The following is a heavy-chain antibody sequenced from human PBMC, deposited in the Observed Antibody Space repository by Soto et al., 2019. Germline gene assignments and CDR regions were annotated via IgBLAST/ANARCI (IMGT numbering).Heavy chain of an antibody. Sequence: PGGSLRLSCAASGFTFSSYSMNWVRQAPGKGLEWVSSISSSSSYIYYADSVKGRFTISRDNAKNSLYLQMNSLRAEDTAVYYCARDPPSKGRDFWSGYYYGTYYYYGMDVWGQGTTVTVSS. D-gene: IGHD3-3*01. CDR3: ARDPPSKGRDFWSGYYYGTYYYYGMDV. CDR1: GFTFSSYS. V-gene: IGHV3-21*01. J-gene: IGHJ6*02. CDR2: ISSSSSYI.